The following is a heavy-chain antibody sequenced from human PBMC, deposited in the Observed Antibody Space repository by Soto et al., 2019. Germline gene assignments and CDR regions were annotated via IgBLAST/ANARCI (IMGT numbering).Heavy chain of an antibody. J-gene: IGHJ6*02. V-gene: IGHV3-74*01. CDR2: IKDGAGDT. CDR3: VRFSGLDV. Sequence: EVQLVESGGGLVQPGGSLRLSCAASGFTLSSYWMYWVRQTPGKGLVWVARIKDGAGDTSYAESEKGRVTISRDNAKNTLYLQMSSLRSEDTAVYYCVRFSGLDVWGQGTTVTVSS. CDR1: GFTLSSYW.